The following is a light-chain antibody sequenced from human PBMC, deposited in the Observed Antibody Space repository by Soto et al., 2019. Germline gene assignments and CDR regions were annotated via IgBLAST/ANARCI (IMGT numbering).Light chain of an antibody. CDR3: QQYKSASS. Sequence: DIQMTQSPSTLSAFVGARVTITCRASQSVSNWLAWYQQKPGKAPRLLVYKASTLESGVPSRFSGSGSGTAFTLSISSLQHEEFATDYCQQYKSASSFGRGTKLEIK. J-gene: IGKJ2*04. V-gene: IGKV1-5*03. CDR2: KAS. CDR1: QSVSNW.